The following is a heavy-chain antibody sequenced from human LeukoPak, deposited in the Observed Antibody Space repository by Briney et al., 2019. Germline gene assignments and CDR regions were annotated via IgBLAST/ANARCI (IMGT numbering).Heavy chain of an antibody. CDR1: GFTLSSCG. CDR2: ISYDGSNK. J-gene: IGHJ4*02. V-gene: IGHV3-30*18. D-gene: IGHD3-10*01. CDR3: AKGPEVRGVIVILKTGEKGALDY. Sequence: GGSLRLSCAASGFTLSSCGTHWVRQAPGKGLEWVAVISYDGSNKYYADSVKGRFTISRDNSKNTLYLQMNSLIAEDTAVYYCAKGPEVRGVIVILKTGEKGALDYWGQGTLVTVSS.